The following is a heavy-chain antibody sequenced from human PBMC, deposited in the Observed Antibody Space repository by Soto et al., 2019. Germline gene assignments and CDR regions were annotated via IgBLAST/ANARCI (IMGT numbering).Heavy chain of an antibody. V-gene: IGHV1-69*13. J-gene: IGHJ4*02. Sequence: SVKVSCKASGGTFSSYAISWVRQAPGQGLEWMGGIIPIFGTANYAQKFQGRVTITADESTSTAYMELSSLRSEDTAVYYCASLLIAAAGTLKYYFDYWGQGTLVTVSS. CDR2: IIPIFGTA. CDR3: ASLLIAAAGTLKYYFDY. CDR1: GGTFSSYA. D-gene: IGHD6-13*01.